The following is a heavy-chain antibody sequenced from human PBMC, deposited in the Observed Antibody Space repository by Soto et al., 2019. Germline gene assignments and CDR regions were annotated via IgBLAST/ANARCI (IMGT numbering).Heavy chain of an antibody. D-gene: IGHD3-10*01. CDR2: IYDSGST. CDR3: ARPSMVPVDYFDF. Sequence: PSETLSLTCSVSGDSLKNHYWAWIRPSPGKGLEWIGNIYDSGSTNYSPALKSRVYMSVGTSKILFTLKMNSVTAADSAVYYCARPSMVPVDYFDFWGQGTVVTVSS. CDR1: GDSLKNHY. V-gene: IGHV4-59*11. J-gene: IGHJ4*02.